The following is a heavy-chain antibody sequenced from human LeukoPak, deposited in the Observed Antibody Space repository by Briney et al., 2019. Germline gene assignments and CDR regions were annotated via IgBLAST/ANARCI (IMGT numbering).Heavy chain of an antibody. V-gene: IGHV1-18*01. CDR2: ISAYNGNT. J-gene: IGHJ4*02. CDR1: GYTFTSYG. CDR3: ASRYYDILTGYYGLFDY. Sequence: ASVKVSCKASGYTFTSYGISWVRQAPGQGLEWMGWISAYNGNTNYAQKLQGRVTMTTDTSTSTAYMELRSLRSDDTAVYYCASRYYDILTGYYGLFDYWGQGTLVTVSS. D-gene: IGHD3-9*01.